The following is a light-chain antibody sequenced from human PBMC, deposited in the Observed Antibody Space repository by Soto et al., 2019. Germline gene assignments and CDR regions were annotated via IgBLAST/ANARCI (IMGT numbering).Light chain of an antibody. V-gene: IGKV1-8*01. Sequence: AIRMTQSPSSLSASTGDSVTITCRASQYISTYLAWYQQKPGEAPNLLIYAASTLQSGVPSRVSGSGSGPDFTLTISDLHSEDFGTYYCQQYFRLRTFGPGTKVEVK. CDR2: AAS. J-gene: IGKJ1*01. CDR3: QQYFRLRT. CDR1: QYISTY.